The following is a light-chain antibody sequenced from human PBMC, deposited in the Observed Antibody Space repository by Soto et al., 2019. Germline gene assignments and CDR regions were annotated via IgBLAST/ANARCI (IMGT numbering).Light chain of an antibody. CDR2: GAS. V-gene: IGKV3-20*01. CDR1: QSVSSSY. CDR3: QQYGSSPPIT. Sequence: EIVLTQSPGTLSLSPGERATLSCRASQSVSSSYLAWYQQKPGQAPRLLIYGASSRATGIPDRLSGSGSRTDFTLTISRLEPEDFAVYYCQQYGSSPPITFGQATPLEIK. J-gene: IGKJ5*01.